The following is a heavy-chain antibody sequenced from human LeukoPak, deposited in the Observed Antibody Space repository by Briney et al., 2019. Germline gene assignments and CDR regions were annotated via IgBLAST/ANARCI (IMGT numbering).Heavy chain of an antibody. V-gene: IGHV3-7*05. CDR1: GFTLSSYW. J-gene: IGHJ6*02. D-gene: IGHD4-17*01. Sequence: GGSLRLSCAASGFTLSSYWMSWARQAPGKGLEGVANIKQDGREKYYVDSVKGRFTISRDNAKNSLYLQMNSLRAEDTAVYYCARDRDYDGGMDVWGQGTTVTVSS. CDR2: IKQDGREK. CDR3: ARDRDYDGGMDV.